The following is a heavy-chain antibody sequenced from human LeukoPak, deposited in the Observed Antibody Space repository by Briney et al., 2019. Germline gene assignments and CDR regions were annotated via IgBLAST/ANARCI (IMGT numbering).Heavy chain of an antibody. CDR3: ANSIDFDYGDYYFDY. J-gene: IGHJ4*02. CDR2: ISSSGST. CDR1: GDSISSGDYY. V-gene: IGHV4-61*02. Sequence: SETLSLTCTVSGDSISSGDYYWSWIRQPAGKGLEWIGRISSSGSTNYNPSLKSRVTISLDTSKNQFSLKLSSVTAADTAVYYCANSIDFDYGDYYFDYWGQGALVTISS. D-gene: IGHD4-17*01.